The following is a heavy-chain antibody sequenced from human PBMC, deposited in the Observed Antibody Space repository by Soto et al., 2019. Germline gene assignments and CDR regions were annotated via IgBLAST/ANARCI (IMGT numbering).Heavy chain of an antibody. CDR3: AGVRGPYCGGECYPPTPNWFDP. V-gene: IGHV4-30-2*01. CDR1: GGSISSGGYS. D-gene: IGHD2-21*01. CDR2: IYHSGST. Sequence: QLQLQESGSGLVKPSQTLSLSCAVSGGSISSGGYSWSWIRQPPGKGLEWIGYIYHSGSTYYNPSVKSRVTTTVDRSKNQFSLNLSSVTAADSAVYYCAGVRGPYCGGECYPPTPNWFDPWGQGTLVTVSS. J-gene: IGHJ5*02.